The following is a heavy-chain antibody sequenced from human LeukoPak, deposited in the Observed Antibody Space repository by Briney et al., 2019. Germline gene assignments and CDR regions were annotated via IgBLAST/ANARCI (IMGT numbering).Heavy chain of an antibody. CDR2: IHYPGTT. V-gene: IGHV4-59*08. CDR3: ARHYSSGTYPLDF. Sequence: SETLSLTCTVSGDSISNYYWSWIRHLPGKGLEWIAYIHYPGTTNYNPSLKSRVSISADTSKNQVSLTLSSVTAADTAVYYCARHYSSGTYPLDFWGQGTLVTVSS. CDR1: GDSISNYY. J-gene: IGHJ4*02. D-gene: IGHD3-10*01.